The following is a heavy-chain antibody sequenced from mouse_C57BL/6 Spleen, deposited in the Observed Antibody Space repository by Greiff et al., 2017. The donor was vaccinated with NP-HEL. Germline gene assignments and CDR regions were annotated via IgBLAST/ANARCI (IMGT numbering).Heavy chain of an antibody. D-gene: IGHD2-3*01. J-gene: IGHJ3*01. Sequence: VMLVESGAELVRPGTSVKVSCKASGYAFTNYLIEWVKQRPGQGLEWIGVINPGSGGTNYNEKFKGKATLTADKSSSTAYMQLSSLTSEDSAVYFCARYDGYFSYWGQGTLVTVSA. V-gene: IGHV1-54*01. CDR3: ARYDGYFSY. CDR1: GYAFTNYL. CDR2: INPGSGGT.